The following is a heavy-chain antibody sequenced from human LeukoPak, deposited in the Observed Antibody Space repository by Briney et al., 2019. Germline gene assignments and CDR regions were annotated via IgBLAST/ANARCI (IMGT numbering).Heavy chain of an antibody. V-gene: IGHV3-23*01. Sequence: GGSLRLSCAASGFTFSSYAMSWVRQAPGKGLEWVSGISGSGGSTYYADSVRGRFTISRDNSKNTLYLQMSSLRAENTAVYYCAKRESPWNAFDIWGQGTMVTVSS. CDR1: GFTFSSYA. CDR3: AKRESPWNAFDI. D-gene: IGHD5-12*01. CDR2: ISGSGGST. J-gene: IGHJ3*02.